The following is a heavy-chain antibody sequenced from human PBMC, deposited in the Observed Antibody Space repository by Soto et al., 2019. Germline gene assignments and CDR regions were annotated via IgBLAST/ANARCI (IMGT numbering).Heavy chain of an antibody. CDR1: GFRFDDYA. D-gene: IGHD1-20*01. CDR2: IGWDGVNI. V-gene: IGHV3-9*01. J-gene: IGHJ4*02. Sequence: EVHLVASGGGLVQPGRSLRLSCAASGFRFDDYAIHWVRQAPGKGLDWVAAIGWDGVNIAYADSVKGRFTISRDNARNSLYRQMDSLRGEDTAFYFCARVMAAYNWNDPCDHWGQGTLVTVSS. CDR3: ARVMAAYNWNDPCDH.